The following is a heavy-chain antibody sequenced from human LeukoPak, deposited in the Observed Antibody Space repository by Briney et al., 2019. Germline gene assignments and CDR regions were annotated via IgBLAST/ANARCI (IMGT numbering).Heavy chain of an antibody. Sequence: GGSLRLSCAASGFTFSSYWMHWVRQAPGRGLVWVSRINSDGSSITYADSVKGRFTISRDNAKNTMYLQMNSLRVEDTAVYYCAREGRVSGYDFDCWGQGTLVTVSS. D-gene: IGHD5-12*01. CDR2: INSDGSSI. V-gene: IGHV3-74*03. CDR1: GFTFSSYW. J-gene: IGHJ4*02. CDR3: AREGRVSGYDFDC.